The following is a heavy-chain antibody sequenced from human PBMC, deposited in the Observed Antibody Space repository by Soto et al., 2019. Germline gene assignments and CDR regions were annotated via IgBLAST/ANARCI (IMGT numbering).Heavy chain of an antibody. CDR1: GGSFSGYY. CDR2: INHSGST. J-gene: IGHJ4*02. Sequence: PSETLSLTCAVYGGSFSGYYWSWIRQPPGKGLEWIGEINHSGSTNYNPSLKSRVTISVDTSKNQFSLKLSSVTAADTAVYYCARDYYDILTGYYPFGYWGQGTLVTVSS. V-gene: IGHV4-34*01. CDR3: ARDYYDILTGYYPFGY. D-gene: IGHD3-9*01.